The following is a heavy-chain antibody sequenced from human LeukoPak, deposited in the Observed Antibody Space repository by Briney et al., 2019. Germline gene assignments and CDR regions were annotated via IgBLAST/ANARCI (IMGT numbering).Heavy chain of an antibody. CDR2: INQDGSEE. CDR1: GFTFSNYW. CDR3: VRDGGVSGYDLLDY. J-gene: IGHJ4*02. D-gene: IGHD5-12*01. V-gene: IGHV3-7*01. Sequence: GGSLRLSCAASGFTFSNYWMTWVRQAPGKGLEWVANINQDGSEEHYMDSMKARFTISRDNAKNSLSLQMNSLRAEDTAVYYCVRDGGVSGYDLLDYWGQGTLVTVSS.